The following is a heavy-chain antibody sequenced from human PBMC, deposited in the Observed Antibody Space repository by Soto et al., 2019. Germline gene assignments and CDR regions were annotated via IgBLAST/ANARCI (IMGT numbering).Heavy chain of an antibody. D-gene: IGHD6-19*01. CDR3: ARVPDSSLGTMDV. CDR2: MFPGDSDT. CDR1: GYSFTTYW. V-gene: IGHV5-51*01. J-gene: IGHJ6*02. Sequence: GESLKISCKGSGYSFTTYWIGWVRQLPGQGLEWMGVMFPGDSDTRYSPSFQGQVTMSADPSTNTAYLEWSSLKAADSAMYYCARVPDSSLGTMDVWGQGTTVTVSS.